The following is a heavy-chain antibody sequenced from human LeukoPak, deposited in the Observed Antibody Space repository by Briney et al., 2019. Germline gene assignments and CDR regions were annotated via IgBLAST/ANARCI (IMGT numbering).Heavy chain of an antibody. V-gene: IGHV3-33*08. D-gene: IGHD5-18*01. CDR2: IWYDGSNK. Sequence: PGGSLRLSCAASGFTFSSYGMHWVRQAPGKGLEWVSVIWYDGSNKYYADSVKGRFTISRDNSKNTLYLQMNSLRAEDTAMYYCARERAMEYFDYWGQGTLVTVSS. CDR1: GFTFSSYG. J-gene: IGHJ4*02. CDR3: ARERAMEYFDY.